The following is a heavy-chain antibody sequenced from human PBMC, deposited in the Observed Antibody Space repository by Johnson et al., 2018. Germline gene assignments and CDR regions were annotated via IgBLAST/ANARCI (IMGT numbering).Heavy chain of an antibody. CDR2: INTGGTT. Sequence: EQLVESGGGLVEHGVSLRLSCAASRFGFSGFRETWMDWVRPAPGKGLEWVGRINTGGTTQYAAPMEGKVTLTRDDEKHMLSLQINHLRTEDTAVYYCTALSAFGGVIVTPYWGQGTLVTVSS. D-gene: IGHD3-16*02. V-gene: IGHV3-15*05. CDR3: TALSAFGGVIVTPY. J-gene: IGHJ4*02. CDR1: RFGFSGFRETW.